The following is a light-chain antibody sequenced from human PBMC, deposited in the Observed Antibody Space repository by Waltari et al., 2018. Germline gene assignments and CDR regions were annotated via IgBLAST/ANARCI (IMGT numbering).Light chain of an antibody. CDR1: SSNIGSNT. Sequence: QSVLTQPPSKSGTPGQRVTISCSGSSSNIGSNTVNWYQQLPGTAPKLLIYTNNQRPPGVPDRFAGSTSGTSDSLSISGLQSEDEAGYYCAAWDDSLNGVVFGGGTKLTVL. CDR2: TNN. V-gene: IGLV1-44*01. J-gene: IGLJ2*01. CDR3: AAWDDSLNGVV.